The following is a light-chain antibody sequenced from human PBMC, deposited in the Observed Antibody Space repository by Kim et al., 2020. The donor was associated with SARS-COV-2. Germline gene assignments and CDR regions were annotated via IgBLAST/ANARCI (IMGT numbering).Light chain of an antibody. J-gene: IGLJ3*02. Sequence: TLTITSCPGSGSIASNYVQGYQHRPGRSTAPVIYEDKQRPSGVPVRFSGSIDSSSNSASLTISGLKAEDEADYYCQSYDSSDHGVFGGGTQLTVL. CDR3: QSYDSSDHGV. CDR2: EDK. V-gene: IGLV6-57*01. CDR1: SGSIASNY.